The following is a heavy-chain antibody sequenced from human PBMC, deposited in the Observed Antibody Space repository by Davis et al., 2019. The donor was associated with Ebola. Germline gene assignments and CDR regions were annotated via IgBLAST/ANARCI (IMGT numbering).Heavy chain of an antibody. J-gene: IGHJ4*02. V-gene: IGHV1-18*04. Sequence: AASVKVSCKASGYTFTSYGITWVRQAPGQGLEWMGWINPHNGNTNYAQNVQGRVTMTTDTSTSTAYMEVGILRSDDTAVYYCARAQFPTTCDHWGQGTLVTVSS. D-gene: IGHD1-1*01. CDR1: GYTFTSYG. CDR3: ARAQFPTTCDH. CDR2: INPHNGNT.